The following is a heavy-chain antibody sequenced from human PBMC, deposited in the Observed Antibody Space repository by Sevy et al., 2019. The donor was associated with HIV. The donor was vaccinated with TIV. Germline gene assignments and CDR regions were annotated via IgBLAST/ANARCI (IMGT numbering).Heavy chain of an antibody. CDR3: VKDRWSYGDAFDI. V-gene: IGHV3-64D*06. D-gene: IGHD1-26*01. CDR2: ISSNGGST. CDR1: GFTFSSYA. Sequence: GGSLRLSCSASGFTFSSYAMHWVRQAPGKGLEYVSAISSNGGSTYYADSVKGRFTISRDNSKNTLYLQMSSLRAEDTAVYDCVKDRWSYGDAFDIWGQGTMVTVSS. J-gene: IGHJ3*02.